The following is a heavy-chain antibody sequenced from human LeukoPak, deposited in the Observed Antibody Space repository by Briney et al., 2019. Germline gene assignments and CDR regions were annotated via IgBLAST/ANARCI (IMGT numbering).Heavy chain of an antibody. CDR2: IPYSGST. CDR3: ARTGFVGVTDHDAFDI. J-gene: IGHJ3*02. V-gene: IGHV4-39*01. D-gene: IGHD3-16*01. CDR1: GLSISSSTYF. Sequence: SETLSLTCSVSGLSISSSTYFWGWIRQPPGKGLQWIGSIPYSGSTYYNPSLRSRVTTSVDTSKNQFSLKVNSVTAADTAVYYCARTGFVGVTDHDAFDIWGRGTAVTVSS.